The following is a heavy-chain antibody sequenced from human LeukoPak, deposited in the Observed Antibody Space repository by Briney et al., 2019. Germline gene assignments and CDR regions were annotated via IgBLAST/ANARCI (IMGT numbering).Heavy chain of an antibody. CDR1: GFTFSSYS. D-gene: IGHD3-10*02. V-gene: IGHV3-48*01. CDR2: ISRGSSDI. J-gene: IGHJ6*04. CDR3: AEHGITMIGGV. Sequence: GGSLRLSCAASGFTFSSYSMNWVRQAPGRGLEWISYISRGSSDIYYADSVRGRFTISRDNAKNSLYLQMNSLRAEDTAVYYCAEHGITMIGGVWGKGTTVTISS.